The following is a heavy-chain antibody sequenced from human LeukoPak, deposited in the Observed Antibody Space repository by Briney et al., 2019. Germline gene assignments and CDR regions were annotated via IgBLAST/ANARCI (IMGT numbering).Heavy chain of an antibody. V-gene: IGHV1-2*02. D-gene: IGHD6-13*01. J-gene: IGHJ4*02. CDR3: ARVGGNIAAAGDFDY. CDR2: INPNSGGT. Sequence: ASVKVSCKASGYTFTGYYMHWVRQAPGQGLEWMGWINPNSGGTNYAQKFQGRVTMTRDTSISTAYMELSRLRSDDTAVYYCARVGGNIAAAGDFDYWGQGTLVTVSS. CDR1: GYTFTGYY.